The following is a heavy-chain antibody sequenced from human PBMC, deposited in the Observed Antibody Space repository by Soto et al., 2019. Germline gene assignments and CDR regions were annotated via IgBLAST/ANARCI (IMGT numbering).Heavy chain of an antibody. J-gene: IGHJ5*02. V-gene: IGHV4-39*01. CDR3: ARRSMRPYCSSTSCSQKGPVSHTGLKKRNWFDP. CDR1: GGTFVITSSY. Sequence: SETLSLTCTFSGGTFVITSSYWAWVRKPPGKGLEWIAYIYYSGSTYYNPSLKSRITISVDTSTNQLSLKLSSVTAADTAVYYCARRSMRPYCSSTSCSQKGPVSHTGLKKRNWFDPWGQGTLVTVSS. CDR2: IYYSGST. D-gene: IGHD2-2*01.